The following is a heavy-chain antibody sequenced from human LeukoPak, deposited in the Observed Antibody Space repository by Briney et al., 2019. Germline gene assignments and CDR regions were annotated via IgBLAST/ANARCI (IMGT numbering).Heavy chain of an antibody. D-gene: IGHD3-9*01. Sequence: AGGSLRLSCAASGFTFSSYDMSWVRQVPGKGLEWISTINSYGAYTYYADSVKGRFTISRDNSKNTLYLQVNSLRAEDTAVYYCAKRLGISTGYYYMDVWGKGTTVTVSS. CDR3: AKRLGISTGYYYMDV. J-gene: IGHJ6*03. CDR1: GFTFSSYD. V-gene: IGHV3-23*01. CDR2: INSYGAYT.